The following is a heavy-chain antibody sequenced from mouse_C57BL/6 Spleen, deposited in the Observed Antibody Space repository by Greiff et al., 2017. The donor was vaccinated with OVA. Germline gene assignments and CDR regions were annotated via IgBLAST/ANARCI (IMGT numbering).Heavy chain of an antibody. CDR2: IDPSDSYT. V-gene: IGHV1-69*01. J-gene: IGHJ1*03. CDR1: GYTFTSYW. Sequence: QVQLQQPGAELVMPGASVKLSCKASGYTFTSYWMHWVKQRPGQGLEWIGEIDPSDSYTNYNQKFKGKSTLTVDKSSSTAYMQLSSLTSEDSAVYYCARRDESWYVDVWGTGTTVTVSS. CDR3: ARRDESWYVDV.